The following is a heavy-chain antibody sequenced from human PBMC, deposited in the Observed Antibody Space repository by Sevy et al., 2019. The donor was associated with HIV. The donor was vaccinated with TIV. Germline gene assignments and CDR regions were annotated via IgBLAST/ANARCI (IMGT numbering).Heavy chain of an antibody. CDR2: ISSSSSTI. V-gene: IGHV3-48*02. CDR3: ASRGNNYYYYMDV. CDR1: GFTFSSYS. Sequence: GGSLRLSCAASGFTFSSYSMNWVRQAPGKGLEWVSYISSSSSTIYYADSVKGRFTISRDNAKNSLYLQMNSLRDEDTAEYYCASRGNNYYYYMDVWAKGTTVTVSS. J-gene: IGHJ6*03. D-gene: IGHD3-10*01.